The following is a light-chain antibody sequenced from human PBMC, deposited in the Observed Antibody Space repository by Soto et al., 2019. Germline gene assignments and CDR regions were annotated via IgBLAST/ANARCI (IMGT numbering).Light chain of an antibody. CDR2: GAS. V-gene: IGKV3-15*01. J-gene: IGKJ1*01. CDR1: ESVSSN. CDR3: QQYINWPPWT. Sequence: EIVMTQSPATLSASPGERATLSCTASESVSSNLAWYQQKPGQAPRLLIHGASTRATGTPTRFSGSGSGTEFTLTISSLQSEDFAVYYCQQYINWPPWTFGQGTKVEIK.